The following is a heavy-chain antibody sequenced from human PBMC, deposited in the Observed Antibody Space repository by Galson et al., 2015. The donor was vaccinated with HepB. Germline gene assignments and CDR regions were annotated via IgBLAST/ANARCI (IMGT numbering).Heavy chain of an antibody. J-gene: IGHJ6*03. CDR3: ARGIAAPLYYMDV. CDR1: GFTFSSYS. Sequence: SLRLSCAASGFTFSSYSMNWVRQAPGKGLEWVSSISSSSSYIYYADSVKGRFTISRDNAKNSLYLQMNSLRAEDTAVYYCARGIAAPLYYMDVWGKGTTVTVSS. V-gene: IGHV3-21*01. CDR2: ISSSSSYI. D-gene: IGHD6-13*01.